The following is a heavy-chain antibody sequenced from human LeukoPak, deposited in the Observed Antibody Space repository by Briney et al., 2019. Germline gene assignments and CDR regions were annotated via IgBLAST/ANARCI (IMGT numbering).Heavy chain of an antibody. CDR1: GFTFSSYG. CDR3: ARDALNYDILTGLGYYYGMDV. D-gene: IGHD3-9*01. CDR2: IWYDGSNK. J-gene: IGHJ6*02. Sequence: GGSLRLSCAASGFTFSSYGMHWVRQAPGKGLEWVAVIWYDGSNKYYADSVKGRFTISRDNSKNTLYLQMNSLRAEDTAVYYCARDALNYDILTGLGYYYGMDVWGQGTTVTVSS. V-gene: IGHV3-33*01.